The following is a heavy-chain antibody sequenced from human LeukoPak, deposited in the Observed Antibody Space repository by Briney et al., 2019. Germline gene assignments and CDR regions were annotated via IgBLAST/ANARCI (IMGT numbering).Heavy chain of an antibody. Sequence: ASVKVSCKASGYTFTSYGISWVRQAPGQGLEWMGWISAYNGNTNYAQKLQGRVTMTTDTSTSTAYMELRSLRSDDTAVYYCARARDIVGAISVGYWGQGTLVTVSS. D-gene: IGHD1-26*01. CDR3: ARARDIVGAISVGY. CDR2: ISAYNGNT. CDR1: GYTFTSYG. V-gene: IGHV1-18*01. J-gene: IGHJ4*02.